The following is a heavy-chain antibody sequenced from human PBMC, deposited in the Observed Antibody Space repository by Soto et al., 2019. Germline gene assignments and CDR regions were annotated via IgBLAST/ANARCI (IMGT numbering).Heavy chain of an antibody. CDR1: GYSFTSYW. CDR3: ARSRYGQLHYYYYYGMYV. J-gene: IGHJ6*02. Sequence: GESLKISCKGSGYSFTSYWIGWVRQMPGKGLEWMGIIYPGDSDTRYSPSFQGQVTISADKSISTAYLQWSSLKASDTAMYYCARSRYGQLHYYYYYGMYVWAQGTTVTVS. CDR2: IYPGDSDT. V-gene: IGHV5-51*01. D-gene: IGHD2-2*01.